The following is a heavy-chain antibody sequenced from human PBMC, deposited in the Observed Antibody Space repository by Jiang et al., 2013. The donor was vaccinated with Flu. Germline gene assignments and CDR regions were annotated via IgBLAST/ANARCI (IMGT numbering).Heavy chain of an antibody. V-gene: IGHV1-3*01. CDR2: INAGNGNT. D-gene: IGHD5-24*01. J-gene: IGHJ6*04. Sequence: GAEVKKPGASVKVSCKASGYTFTSYAMHWVRQAPGQRLEWMGWINAGNGNTKYSQKFQGRVTITRDTSASTAYMELSSPRSEDTAVYYCAREMQRWLQPPDYYGMDVWGKGTTVTVSS. CDR1: GYTFTSYA. CDR3: AREMQRWLQPPDYYGMDV.